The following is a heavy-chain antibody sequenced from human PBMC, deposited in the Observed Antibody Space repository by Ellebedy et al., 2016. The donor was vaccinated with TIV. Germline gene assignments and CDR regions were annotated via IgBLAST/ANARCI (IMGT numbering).Heavy chain of an antibody. J-gene: IGHJ5*01. CDR1: GFTFSSYA. CDR3: ATTPSDSSAWFDY. D-gene: IGHD6-19*01. Sequence: GGSLRLSCAASGFTFSSYAMHWVRQAPGKGLEWVAVISYDGSNKYYADSVKGRFTISRGNSKNTLYLQMNSLRAEDTAVYYCATTPSDSSAWFDYWGQGTLVTVSS. CDR2: ISYDGSNK. V-gene: IGHV3-30*04.